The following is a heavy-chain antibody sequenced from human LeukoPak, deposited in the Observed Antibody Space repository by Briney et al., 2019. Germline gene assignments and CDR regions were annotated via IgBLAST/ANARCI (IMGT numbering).Heavy chain of an antibody. CDR2: IYYSGST. J-gene: IGHJ6*02. D-gene: IGHD1-26*01. CDR1: GGSISSYY. V-gene: IGHV4-59*08. CDR3: ASHMGENYYYYGMDV. Sequence: SETLSLTCTVSGGSISSYYWSWIRQPPGKGLEWIGYIYYSGSTNYNPSLKSRVTISVDTSKNQFSLKLNSVTAADTAVYYCASHMGENYYYYGMDVWGQGTTVTVSS.